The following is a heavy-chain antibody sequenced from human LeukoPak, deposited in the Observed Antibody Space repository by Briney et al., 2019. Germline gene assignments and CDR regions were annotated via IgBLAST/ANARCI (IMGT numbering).Heavy chain of an antibody. V-gene: IGHV3-53*01. D-gene: IGHD5-12*01. J-gene: IGHJ4*02. Sequence: GGSLRLSCAASGFTVSSNYMSWVRQAPGKGLEWVSVIYSGGSTYYADSVKGRFAISRDNSKNTLYLQMNSLRAEDTAVYYCASTPYGYSGYDYEDYWGQGTLVTVSS. CDR2: IYSGGST. CDR1: GFTVSSNY. CDR3: ASTPYGYSGYDYEDY.